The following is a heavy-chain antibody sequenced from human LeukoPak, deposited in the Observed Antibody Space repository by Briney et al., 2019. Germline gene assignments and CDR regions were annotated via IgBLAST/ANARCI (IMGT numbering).Heavy chain of an antibody. CDR2: ISSSSYI. CDR1: GFTFSSYS. Sequence: GGSLRLSCAASGFTFSSYSMNWVRQAPGKGLEWVSSISSSSYIYYADSVNSRFTISRDNAKISLYLQMNTLRAEDTAVYYCARVIAAAGIDYWGQGTLVTVSS. CDR3: ARVIAAAGIDY. D-gene: IGHD6-13*01. J-gene: IGHJ4*02. V-gene: IGHV3-21*01.